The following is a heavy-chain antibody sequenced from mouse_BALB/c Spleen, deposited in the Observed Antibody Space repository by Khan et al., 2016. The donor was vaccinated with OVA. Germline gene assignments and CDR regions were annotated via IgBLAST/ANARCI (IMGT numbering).Heavy chain of an antibody. CDR1: GFSLTNYS. Sequence: QVQLQQSGPGLVAPSQSLSITCTVSGFSLTNYSVNWVRQPPGKGLEWLGILWAGGSTNYNSALMSRVSIGKDNAKSQVFLNMNSLQTDDTAMYDCARETAYYGNYEAMDYWGQGTSVTVSS. D-gene: IGHD2-10*01. V-gene: IGHV2-9*02. J-gene: IGHJ4*01. CDR3: ARETAYYGNYEAMDY. CDR2: LWAGGST.